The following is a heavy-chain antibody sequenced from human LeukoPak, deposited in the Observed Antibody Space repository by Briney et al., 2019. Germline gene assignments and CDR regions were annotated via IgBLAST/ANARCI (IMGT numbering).Heavy chain of an antibody. CDR1: GFTFEDFA. D-gene: IGHD3-22*01. CDR3: AKTHDGSGFLNDAFDV. CDR2: ITWNARRV. Sequence: GGSLRLSCEGCGFTFEDFAVHWVRQAPGKGLEWVSGITWNARRVGYADSVKGRFTVSRDNARKSVYLQMNSLGLGDTAVYYCAKTHDGSGFLNDAFDVWGQGTMVTVSS. V-gene: IGHV3-9*01. J-gene: IGHJ3*01.